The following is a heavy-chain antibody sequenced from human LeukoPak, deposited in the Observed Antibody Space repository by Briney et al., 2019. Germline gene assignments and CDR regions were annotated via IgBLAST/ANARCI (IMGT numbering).Heavy chain of an antibody. V-gene: IGHV3-74*01. CDR2: INSDGSST. CDR1: GFTFSNYW. J-gene: IGHJ4*02. CDR3: AKDRYWAAAGPTHDD. Sequence: GGSLGLSCAASGFTFSNYWMHWVRQAPGKGLVWVSRINSDGSSTSYADSVKGRFTISRDNAKNTLYLQMNSLRAEDTAMYYCAKDRYWAAAGPTHDDWGQGTLVTVSS. D-gene: IGHD6-13*01.